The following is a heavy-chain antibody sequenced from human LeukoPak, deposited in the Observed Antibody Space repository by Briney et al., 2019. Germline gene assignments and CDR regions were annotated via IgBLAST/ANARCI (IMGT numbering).Heavy chain of an antibody. CDR3: ARGVDDAADGADCFDP. J-gene: IGHJ5*02. D-gene: IGHD3-16*01. CDR2: INHSGST. V-gene: IGHV4-34*01. Sequence: SETLSLICAVYGGSFSDYYWNWIRQSPGKGLKWIGEINHSGSTRYNPSLTGRVTISVDTSKNQFSLKLSSVTAADTAVYYCARGVDDAADGADCFDPWGQGTLVTVSS. CDR1: GGSFSDYY.